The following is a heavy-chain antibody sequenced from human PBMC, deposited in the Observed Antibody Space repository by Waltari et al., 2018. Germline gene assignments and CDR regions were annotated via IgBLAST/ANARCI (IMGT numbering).Heavy chain of an antibody. Sequence: EVQLVETGGGLIQPGGSLRLSCAASGFTVSNNHMSWVRQAPEKGLEWVAVRYSGDDTYYEDTVKGRFTISRDNSKNTLYLQMNSLRAEDTAVYYCTTGASYFDYWGQGTLVTVSS. V-gene: IGHV3-53*02. CDR3: TTGASYFDY. J-gene: IGHJ4*02. CDR2: RYSGDDT. CDR1: GFTVSNNH.